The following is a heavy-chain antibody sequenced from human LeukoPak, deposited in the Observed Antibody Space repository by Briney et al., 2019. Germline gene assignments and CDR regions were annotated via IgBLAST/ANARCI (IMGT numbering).Heavy chain of an antibody. CDR3: AKSGTAMEDYYYYGMDV. V-gene: IGHV3-9*01. J-gene: IGHJ6*02. D-gene: IGHD5-18*01. CDR2: ISRNSGSI. Sequence: GRSLRLSRAASGFTLHDYAMHWVRPAPGKGLAWVSGISRNSGSIGYADSVKGRFTISRDNAKNSLYLQMNSLRAEDTALYYCAKSGTAMEDYYYYGMDVWGQGTTVTVSS. CDR1: GFTLHDYA.